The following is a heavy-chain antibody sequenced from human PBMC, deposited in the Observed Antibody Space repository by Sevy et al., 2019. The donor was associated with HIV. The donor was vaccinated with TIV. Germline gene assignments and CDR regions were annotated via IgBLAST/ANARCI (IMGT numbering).Heavy chain of an antibody. CDR3: ARVSGYDFWSGKYYYYYGMDV. V-gene: IGHV3-11*06. D-gene: IGHD3-3*01. CDR1: GFTFSDYY. Sequence: GGSLRLSCAASGFTFSDYYMSWIRQAPGKGLEWVSYISSSSSYTNYADSVKGRFTISRDNAKNSLYRQMNSLRAEDTAVYYCARVSGYDFWSGKYYYYYGMDVWGQRTTVTVSS. CDR2: ISSSSSYT. J-gene: IGHJ6*02.